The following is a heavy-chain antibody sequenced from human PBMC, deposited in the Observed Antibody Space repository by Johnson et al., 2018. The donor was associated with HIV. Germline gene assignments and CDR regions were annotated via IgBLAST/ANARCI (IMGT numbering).Heavy chain of an antibody. CDR3: AARGRVGGSYGDAFDI. CDR1: GFTFSSYG. Sequence: HVQLVESGGGVVQPGRSLRLSCAASGFTFSSYGMHWVRQAPGKGLEWVAVISYDGSNKYYADSVKGRFTTSRDNSKNTLYLQMNSLRAEDTAVYYCAARGRVGGSYGDAFDIWGQGTMVTVSS. J-gene: IGHJ3*02. CDR2: ISYDGSNK. V-gene: IGHV3-30*03. D-gene: IGHD1-26*01.